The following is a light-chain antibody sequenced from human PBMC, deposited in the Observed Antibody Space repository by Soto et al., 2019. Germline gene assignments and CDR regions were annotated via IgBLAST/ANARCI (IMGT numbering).Light chain of an antibody. Sequence: EIERTQKPPNLFVSREERDTRSCRASQSVSSNLAWYQQKPGQAPRLLIYDASNRATGIPARFSCSGSGTDFALTMSCRESGGSAVYNCQQRSKWAMTFGRGTRLEIK. V-gene: IGKV3-11*01. CDR1: QSVSSN. CDR3: QQRSKWAMT. CDR2: DAS. J-gene: IGKJ5*01.